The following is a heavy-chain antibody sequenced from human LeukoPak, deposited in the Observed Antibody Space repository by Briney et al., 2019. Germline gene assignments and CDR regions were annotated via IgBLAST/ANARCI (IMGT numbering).Heavy chain of an antibody. CDR3: AKVVGPWSGLRGYMDV. V-gene: IGHV3-30*02. CDR1: GFTFSTYG. J-gene: IGHJ6*03. CDR2: IRYDGSNQ. D-gene: IGHD3-3*01. Sequence: GGSLRLSCAASGFTFSTYGMHWVRQAPGKGLEWVAFIRYDGSNQYYADSVKGRFTISRDNSKSTLYLQMNSLRAEDTAVYYCAKVVGPWSGLRGYMDVWGKGTTVTVSS.